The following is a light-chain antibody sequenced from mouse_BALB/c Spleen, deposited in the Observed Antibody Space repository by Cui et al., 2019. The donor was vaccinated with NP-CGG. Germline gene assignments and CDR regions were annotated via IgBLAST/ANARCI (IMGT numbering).Light chain of an antibody. CDR2: GTN. CDR1: TGAVTTSNY. V-gene: IGLV1*01. Sequence: AVVSQVSALTKSPGETVTLTCRSSTGAVTTSNYANWVQEKPDHLFTGLIGGTNNRAPGVPARFSGSLIGDKAALTITGAQTEDEARYFCALWYSNHWVFGGGTKLTVL. J-gene: IGLJ1*01. CDR3: ALWYSNHWV.